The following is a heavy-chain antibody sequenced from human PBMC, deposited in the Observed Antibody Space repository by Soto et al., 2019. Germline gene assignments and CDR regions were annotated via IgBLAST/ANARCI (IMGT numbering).Heavy chain of an antibody. D-gene: IGHD2-15*01. J-gene: IGHJ6*02. CDR1: GGTFSGYA. Sequence: GASVKVSCKASGGTFSGYAISWVRQAPGQGLEWMGGIIPIFGTANYAQKFQGRVTITADESTSTAYMELSSLRSEDTAVYYCASGHYVVVVAVTTMSMDVWGQGTTVTVSS. CDR2: IIPIFGTA. CDR3: ASGHYVVVVAVTTMSMDV. V-gene: IGHV1-69*13.